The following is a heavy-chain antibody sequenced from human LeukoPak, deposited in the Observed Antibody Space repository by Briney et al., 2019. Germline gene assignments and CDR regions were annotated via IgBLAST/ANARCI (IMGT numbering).Heavy chain of an antibody. Sequence: ASVKVSCKASGYTFTSRSISWVRQAPGQGLEWMGWMNPNSGNTGYAQKFQGRVTMTRNTSISTAYMELSSLRSEDTAVYYCAREGRSTHYYMDVWGKGTTVTVSS. CDR2: MNPNSGNT. V-gene: IGHV1-8*02. D-gene: IGHD3-10*01. CDR3: AREGRSTHYYMDV. CDR1: GYTFTSRS. J-gene: IGHJ6*03.